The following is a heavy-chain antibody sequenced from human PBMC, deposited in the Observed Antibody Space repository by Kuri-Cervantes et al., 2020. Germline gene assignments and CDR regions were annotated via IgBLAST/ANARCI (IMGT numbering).Heavy chain of an antibody. CDR2: ISSGSSTI. D-gene: IGHD2-2*01. V-gene: IGHV3-48*01. CDR1: EFSLSSYT. J-gene: IGHJ6*03. Sequence: GGSLRLSCVASEFSLSSYTMNWVRQAPGKGLEWISYISSGSSTIHYADSVKGRFTISRDNAKNSLYLQMNSLRAEDTAVYYCEREELGWYCSSTSCYAIYYYYYMDVWGKGTTVTVSS. CDR3: EREELGWYCSSTSCYAIYYYYYMDV.